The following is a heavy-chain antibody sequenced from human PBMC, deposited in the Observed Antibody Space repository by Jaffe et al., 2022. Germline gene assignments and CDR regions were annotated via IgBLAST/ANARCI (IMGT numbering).Heavy chain of an antibody. CDR3: AKEQWVQLLDLGERYYYYYYMDV. Sequence: QVQLVESGGGVVQPGGSLRLSCAASGFTFSSYGMHWVRQAPGKGLEWVAFIRYDGSNKYYADSVKGRFTISRDNSKNTLYLQMNSLRAEDTAVYYCAKEQWVQLLDLGERYYYYYYMDVWGKGTTVTVSS. CDR2: IRYDGSNK. J-gene: IGHJ6*03. V-gene: IGHV3-30*02. CDR1: GFTFSSYG. D-gene: IGHD2-2*01.